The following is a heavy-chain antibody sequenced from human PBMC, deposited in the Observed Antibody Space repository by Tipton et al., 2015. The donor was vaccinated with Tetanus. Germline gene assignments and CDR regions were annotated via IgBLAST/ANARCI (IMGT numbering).Heavy chain of an antibody. J-gene: IGHJ5*02. D-gene: IGHD3-3*01. V-gene: IGHV4-39*01. CDR1: GGSISSPQYH. CDR3: AAQIIPTDRGGWFDP. CDR2: VYYSGNT. Sequence: TLSLTCTASGGSISSPQYHWGWIRQPPGKGLEFIGRVYYSGNTYYNPSLKSRVTISVDTSKHQFSLKLSSVTATDTAVYYCAAQIIPTDRGGWFDPWGQGTLVTVSS.